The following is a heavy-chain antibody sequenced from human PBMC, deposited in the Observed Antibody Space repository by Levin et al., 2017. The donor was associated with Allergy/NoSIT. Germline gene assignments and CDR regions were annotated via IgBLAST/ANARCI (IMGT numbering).Heavy chain of an antibody. V-gene: IGHV3-11*05. CDR3: ARDGGYCSGGSCYSNPYAFDI. J-gene: IGHJ3*02. CDR1: GFTFSDYY. D-gene: IGHD2-15*01. Sequence: KPGGSLRLSCAASGFTFSDYYMSWIRQAPGKGLEWVSYISSSSSYTNYADSVKGRFTISRDNAKNSLYLQMNSLRAEDTAVCYCARDGGYCSGGSCYSNPYAFDIWGQGTMVTVSS. CDR2: ISSSSSYT.